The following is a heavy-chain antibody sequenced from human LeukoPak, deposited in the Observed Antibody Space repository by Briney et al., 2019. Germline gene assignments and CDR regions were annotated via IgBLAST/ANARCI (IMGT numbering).Heavy chain of an antibody. CDR1: GGSISSYY. V-gene: IGHV4-59*01. Sequence: SETLSLTCTVSGGSISSYYWTWIRQPPGKGLEWIGSIYYSGSTSYNPSLKSRVTISLDTSKNHFSLRLSSVTAADTAVYYCAREIVGSTTGFDYWGQGTLVTVSS. J-gene: IGHJ4*02. CDR3: AREIVGSTTGFDY. CDR2: IYYSGST. D-gene: IGHD1-26*01.